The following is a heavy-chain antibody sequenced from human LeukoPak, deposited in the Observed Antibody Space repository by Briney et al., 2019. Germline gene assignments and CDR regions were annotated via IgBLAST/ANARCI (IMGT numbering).Heavy chain of an antibody. Sequence: PSETLSLTCTVSGASISSYYWNWIRQSPGKGLEWIGYIHVSGGTSYDPSLKSRVTISIDTSKNQFSLKLSSVTAADTAVYYCAKGTSMVVTPNYYYYYSMDVWGKGTTVTVSS. D-gene: IGHD4-23*01. V-gene: IGHV4-4*09. CDR3: AKGTSMVVTPNYYYYYSMDV. J-gene: IGHJ6*03. CDR2: IHVSGGT. CDR1: GASISSYY.